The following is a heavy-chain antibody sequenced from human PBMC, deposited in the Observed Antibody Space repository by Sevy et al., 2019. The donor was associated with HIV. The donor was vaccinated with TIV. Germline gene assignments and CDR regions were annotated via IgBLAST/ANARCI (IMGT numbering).Heavy chain of an antibody. CDR3: ARDSDSNWNDRNKPAFDI. J-gene: IGHJ3*02. CDR1: GYTFTGYY. Sequence: ASVKVSCKASGYTFTGYYMHWVRQAPGQGLEWMGWINPNSGGTNYAQKFQGRVTMTRDTSISTAYMELSRLRSDDTAVYYCARDSDSNWNDRNKPAFDIWGQGTMVTVSS. CDR2: INPNSGGT. D-gene: IGHD1-1*01. V-gene: IGHV1-2*02.